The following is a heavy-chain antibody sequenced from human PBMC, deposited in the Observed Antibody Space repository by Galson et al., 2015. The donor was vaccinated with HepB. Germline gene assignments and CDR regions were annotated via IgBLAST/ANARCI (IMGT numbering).Heavy chain of an antibody. J-gene: IGHJ4*02. CDR2: IVPLFDTA. CDR3: ARAALEVGFNSLFDY. V-gene: IGHV1-69*13. Sequence: SVKVSCKASGGTFSSYTINWVRQAPGLGLEWMGGIVPLFDTANYAQKFQGRVTITADESTTTAYMELSSLRSEDTAVYYCARAALEVGFNSLFDYWGQGILVTVSS. D-gene: IGHD5-24*01. CDR1: GGTFSSYT.